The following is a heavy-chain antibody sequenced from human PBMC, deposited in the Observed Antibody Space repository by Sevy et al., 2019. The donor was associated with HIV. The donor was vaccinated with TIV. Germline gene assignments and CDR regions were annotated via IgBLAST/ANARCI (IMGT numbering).Heavy chain of an antibody. J-gene: IGHJ4*02. D-gene: IGHD3-22*01. CDR2: INHSGST. CDR3: ARVSEYCYDTRVGPKGFDY. Sequence: SETLSLTCAVYGGSFSGYYWSWIRQPPGKGLEWIGEINHSGSTNYNPSLKSRVTISVDTSKNQFSLKLSSVTAADTAVYYCARVSEYCYDTRVGPKGFDYWGQGTLVTVSS. CDR1: GGSFSGYY. V-gene: IGHV4-34*01.